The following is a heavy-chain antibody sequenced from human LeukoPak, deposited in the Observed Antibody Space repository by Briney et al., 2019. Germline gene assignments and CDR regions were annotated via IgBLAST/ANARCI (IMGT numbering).Heavy chain of an antibody. CDR1: GRSLSGYY. CDR3: ARGRHIVATI. J-gene: IGHJ4*02. V-gene: IGHV4-34*01. D-gene: IGHD5-12*01. CDR2: INHSGST. Sequence: SETLSLTCAVYGRSLSGYYWSWIRQPPGKGLEWIGEINHSGSTNYNPSLKSRVTISVDTSKNQFSLKLSSVTAADTAVYYCARGRHIVATIRGQGTLVTVSS.